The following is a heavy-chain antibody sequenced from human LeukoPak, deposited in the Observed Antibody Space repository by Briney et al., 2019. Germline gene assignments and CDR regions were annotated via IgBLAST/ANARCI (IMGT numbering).Heavy chain of an antibody. V-gene: IGHV4-59*02. CDR3: ARDYSSSSWMEAFEI. CDR1: GSSVSSDY. CDR2: IYYSGST. Sequence: SETLSLTCTVSGSSVSSDYWSWIRQPPGRGLEWIGYIYYSGSTNYNPSLKSRVTISVDTSKNQFSLKLSSVTAADTAVYYCARDYSSSSWMEAFEIWGPGTKVTVSS. D-gene: IGHD4-11*01. J-gene: IGHJ3*02.